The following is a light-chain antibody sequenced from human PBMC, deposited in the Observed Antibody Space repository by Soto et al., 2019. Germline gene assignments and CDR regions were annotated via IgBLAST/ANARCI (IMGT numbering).Light chain of an antibody. CDR3: TSYTSNSTPYV. CDR2: DVS. J-gene: IGLJ1*01. CDR1: SSDVGAYTY. Sequence: QPVLTQPASVSGSPGQSITISCTGTSSDVGAYTYVSWYQQHPGKAPKLMIYDVSNRPSGVSNRFSGSKSGNTAFLIISGLQAEDEADYYCTSYTSNSTPYVFGGGTKLTVL. V-gene: IGLV2-14*01.